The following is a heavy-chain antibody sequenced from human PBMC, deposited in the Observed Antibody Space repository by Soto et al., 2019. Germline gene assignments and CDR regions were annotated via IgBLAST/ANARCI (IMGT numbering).Heavy chain of an antibody. CDR3: ARPNTGWDY. CDR2: INTGNGDT. Sequence: ASVKVSCKASGYTFNRYAVHWVRQAPGQRLEWMGWINTGNGDTIYSQKFQGRVTITRDTSASTVFMELASLRSEDTAVYYCARPNTGWDYWGQGALVTVSS. CDR1: GYTFNRYA. D-gene: IGHD6-19*01. J-gene: IGHJ4*02. V-gene: IGHV1-3*04.